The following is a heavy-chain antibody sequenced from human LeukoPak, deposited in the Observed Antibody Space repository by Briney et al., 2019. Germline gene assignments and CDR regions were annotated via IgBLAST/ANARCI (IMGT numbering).Heavy chain of an antibody. Sequence: PSETQSLTCTVSGGSISSYYWSWLRQRPGKGPEWIGYIYYSGSTNYNPSLQSRVTISVDTSKNHFSLKLSSVTAADTAVYYCARGTGSGYFLPMFDYWGQGTLVTVPS. V-gene: IGHV4-59*01. CDR3: ARGTGSGYFLPMFDY. CDR2: IYYSGST. D-gene: IGHD3-22*01. CDR1: GGSISSYY. J-gene: IGHJ4*02.